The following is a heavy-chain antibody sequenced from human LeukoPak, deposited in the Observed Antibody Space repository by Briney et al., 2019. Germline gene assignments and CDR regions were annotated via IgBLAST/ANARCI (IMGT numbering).Heavy chain of an antibody. J-gene: IGHJ4*02. CDR2: INWDGGRT. Sequence: GGSLRLSCAASGFIFDDFAMSWVRQAPGKGLEWVSGINWDGGRTGYADSVKVRFTISRDNARNSLYLQMNGLRAEDTALYYCTRVPKISMVRGELYFFDYWGQGTLVTVSS. CDR1: GFIFDDFA. D-gene: IGHD3-10*01. V-gene: IGHV3-20*04. CDR3: TRVPKISMVRGELYFFDY.